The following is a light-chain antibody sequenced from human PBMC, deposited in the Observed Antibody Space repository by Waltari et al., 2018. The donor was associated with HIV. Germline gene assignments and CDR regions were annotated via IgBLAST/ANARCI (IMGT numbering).Light chain of an antibody. CDR3: SSYTSDYTYV. Sequence: QSALTQPASVSGSPGQSITISCTGTSSDVGGYNYVSWYQHHPGKAPKLLIYEVSNRPPGVSNHYSGCKSDKTASLTISGRQAEEEADYYCSSYTSDYTYVFGSGTAVTVL. J-gene: IGLJ1*01. CDR2: EVS. CDR1: SSDVGGYNY. V-gene: IGLV2-14*01.